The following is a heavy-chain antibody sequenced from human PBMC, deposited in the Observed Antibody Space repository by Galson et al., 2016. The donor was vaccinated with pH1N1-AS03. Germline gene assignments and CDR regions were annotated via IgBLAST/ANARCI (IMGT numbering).Heavy chain of an antibody. D-gene: IGHD3-16*01. CDR2: ISPYNGNT. V-gene: IGHV1-18*01. CDR3: AREMGIMDAFDI. J-gene: IGHJ3*02. Sequence: SVKVSCKASAYTFTTYGISWVRQAPGQGLEWMGWISPYNGNTNYAQKLQGRVTMTTDTSTSTACMELRSLKSDDTAVYYCAREMGIMDAFDIWGQGTMVTVSS. CDR1: AYTFTTYG.